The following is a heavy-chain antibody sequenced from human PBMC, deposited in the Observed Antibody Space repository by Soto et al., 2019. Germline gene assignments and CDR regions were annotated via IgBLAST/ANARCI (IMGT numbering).Heavy chain of an antibody. V-gene: IGHV1-24*01. CDR1: GYTLTELS. CDR3: ATFPPPTVVTLHDAFDI. D-gene: IGHD4-17*01. Sequence: ASVKVSCKVSGYTLTELSMHWVRQAPGKGLEWMGGFDPEDGETIYAQKFQGRVTMTEDTSTDTAYMELSSLRSEDTAMYYCATFPPPTVVTLHDAFDIWGQGTMVTVSS. CDR2: FDPEDGET. J-gene: IGHJ3*02.